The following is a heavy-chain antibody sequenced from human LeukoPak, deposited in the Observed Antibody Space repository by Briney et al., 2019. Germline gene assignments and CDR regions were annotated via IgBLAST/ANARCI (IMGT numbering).Heavy chain of an antibody. J-gene: IGHJ4*02. CDR1: VFTLSSYA. CDR2: ISSNGGST. V-gene: IGHV3-64D*06. Sequence: RSLRLAIPAAVFTLSSYARHCARNAPGKGLEYVSAISSNGGSTYYADSVKGRFTISRDNSKNTLYLQMSSLRAEDTAVYYCVKACYYDSSGFDMGFDYWGQGTLVTVSS. CDR3: VKACYYDSSGFDMGFDY. D-gene: IGHD3-22*01.